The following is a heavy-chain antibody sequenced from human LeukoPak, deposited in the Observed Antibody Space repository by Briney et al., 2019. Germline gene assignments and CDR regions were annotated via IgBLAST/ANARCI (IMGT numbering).Heavy chain of an antibody. Sequence: SETLSLTCAVYGGSFSGYYWSWIRQPPGKGLEWIGEINHSGSTNYNPSLKSRVTISVDTSKNQFSLKLSSVTAADTAVYYCAAYSYRYGMDVWGQGTTVTVSS. CDR1: GGSFSGYY. CDR3: AAYSYRYGMDV. D-gene: IGHD5-18*01. J-gene: IGHJ6*02. CDR2: INHSGST. V-gene: IGHV4-34*01.